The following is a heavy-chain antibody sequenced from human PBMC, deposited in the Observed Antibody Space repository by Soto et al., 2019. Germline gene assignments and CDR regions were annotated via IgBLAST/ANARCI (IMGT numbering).Heavy chain of an antibody. D-gene: IGHD3-10*01. J-gene: IGHJ6*02. CDR1: GFTFSSYV. Sequence: GGSLRLSCAASGFTFSSYVMHWVRQAPGKGLEWVAVISYDGSNKYYADSVKGRFTISRDNSKNTLYLQMNSLRAEDTAVYYCAKDVITMVRGPYYYYYGMDVWGQGTTVTVSS. CDR2: ISYDGSNK. CDR3: AKDVITMVRGPYYYYYGMDV. V-gene: IGHV3-30*18.